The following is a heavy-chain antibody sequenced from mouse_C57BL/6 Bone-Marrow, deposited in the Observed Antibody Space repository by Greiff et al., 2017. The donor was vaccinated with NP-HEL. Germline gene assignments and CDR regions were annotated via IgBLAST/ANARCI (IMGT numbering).Heavy chain of an antibody. V-gene: IGHV1-9*01. CDR3: ARDNYGSSYWYFDV. CDR1: GYTFTGYW. D-gene: IGHD1-1*01. Sequence: VQLQESGAELMKPGASVKLSCKATGYTFTGYWIEWVKQRPGHGLEWIGELLPGRGSTNYNEKLKGKATFTADTSSNTAYMQLSSLTTEDSAIYYWARDNYGSSYWYFDVWGTGTTVTVSS. J-gene: IGHJ1*03. CDR2: LLPGRGST.